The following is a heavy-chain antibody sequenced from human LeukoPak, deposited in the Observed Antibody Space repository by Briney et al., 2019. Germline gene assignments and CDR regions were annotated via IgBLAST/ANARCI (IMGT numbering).Heavy chain of an antibody. V-gene: IGHV4-61*02. CDR1: GGSISSGSHY. D-gene: IGHD6-13*01. Sequence: SQTLSLTCTVSGGSISSGSHYWSWIRQPAGKGLEWIGRIYSSGSTNYNPSLKSRVTISVDTSKNQFSLKLNSVTAADTAMYYCARAYSPVDYFDYWGQGTLVTVSS. CDR3: ARAYSPVDYFDY. J-gene: IGHJ4*02. CDR2: IYSSGST.